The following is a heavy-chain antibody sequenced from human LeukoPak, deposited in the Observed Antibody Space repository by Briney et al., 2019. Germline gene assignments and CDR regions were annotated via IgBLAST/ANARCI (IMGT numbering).Heavy chain of an antibody. CDR2: IGGSGVAT. CDR1: GFTFTDYG. CDR3: ARSERFDP. D-gene: IGHD1-26*01. V-gene: IGHV3-23*01. J-gene: IGHJ5*02. Sequence: GGSLRLSCATSGFTFTDYGMSWVRQAPGKGLEWVSTIGGSGVATKYADSVKGRFTVSRDNSKDTLYLQMTSLRAEDTAVYYCARSERFDPWGQGTLVTVSS.